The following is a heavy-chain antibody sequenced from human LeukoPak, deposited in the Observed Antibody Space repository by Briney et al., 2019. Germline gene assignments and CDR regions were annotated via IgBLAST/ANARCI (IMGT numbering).Heavy chain of an antibody. CDR3: ARDWGYCSGGSCYVFDY. V-gene: IGHV4-4*07. CDR2: MYTSGST. CDR1: GGSISSYY. J-gene: IGHJ4*02. D-gene: IGHD2-15*01. Sequence: PPETLSLTCTVSGGSISSYYWSWIRQPAGKGLEWIGRMYTSGSTTYNPSLKSRVTMSVDTSKNQISLKLSSVTAADTAVYYCARDWGYCSGGSCYVFDYWGQGTLVTVSS.